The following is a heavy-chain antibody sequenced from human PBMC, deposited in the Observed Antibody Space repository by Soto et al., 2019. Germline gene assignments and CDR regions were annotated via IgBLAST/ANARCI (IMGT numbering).Heavy chain of an antibody. J-gene: IGHJ5*02. V-gene: IGHV1-3*01. Sequence: ASVKVSCKASGYTFSNYGICWVRQAPGQRLEWMGWINAANGDTKYAPKFQGRVTITRDTSASTAYMELSSLRSEDTAVYYCVRRHVSATGIDWFDPWGQGTLVTVSS. CDR3: VRRHVSATGIDWFDP. CDR2: INAANGDT. CDR1: GYTFSNYG. D-gene: IGHD6-13*01.